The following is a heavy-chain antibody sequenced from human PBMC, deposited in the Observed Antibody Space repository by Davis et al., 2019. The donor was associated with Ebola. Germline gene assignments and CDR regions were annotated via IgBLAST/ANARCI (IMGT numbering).Heavy chain of an antibody. V-gene: IGHV2-26*01. CDR3: VRRGNSGSFDF. J-gene: IGHJ4*02. CDR2: VFSNDAK. Sequence: SGPTLVKPTETLTLTCSVSGFSLSDPRVGVSWIRQPPGKALEWPAHVFSNDAKSYSPSLRNRLTMSKDTSRNQLVLIMTNMDPVDTATYYCVRRGNSGSFDFWGQGTLVTVSS. D-gene: IGHD1-26*01. CDR1: GFSLSDPRVG.